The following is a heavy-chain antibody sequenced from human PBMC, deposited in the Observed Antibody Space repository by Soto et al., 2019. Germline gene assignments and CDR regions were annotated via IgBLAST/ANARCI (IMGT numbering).Heavy chain of an antibody. CDR1: VGSFSGYH. CDR2: ITHRGSP. Sequence: PSETLSLTCAVYVGSFSGYHWTWIRQPPGRGLEWIGEITHRGSPNYKSSFKSRVTISIDMSKNQFSLDLRSLTAADTAVYYCARIPGSDYSDPLDLWGQGTLVTVSS. V-gene: IGHV4-34*01. J-gene: IGHJ5*02. CDR3: ARIPGSDYSDPLDL. D-gene: IGHD4-17*01.